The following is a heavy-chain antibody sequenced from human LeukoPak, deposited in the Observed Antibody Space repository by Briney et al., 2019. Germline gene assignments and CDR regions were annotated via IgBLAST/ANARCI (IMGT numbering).Heavy chain of an antibody. CDR3: ASLNSSGYFDY. CDR2: IKQDETEK. Sequence: GGSLRLSCAASGFTFSTYWMSWVRQAPGKGLEWVANIKQDETEKYYVNSVKGRFTISRDNAKNSLYLQMNSLRAEDTAVYYCASLNSSGYFDYWGQGTLVTVSS. D-gene: IGHD3-22*01. V-gene: IGHV3-7*01. CDR1: GFTFSTYW. J-gene: IGHJ4*02.